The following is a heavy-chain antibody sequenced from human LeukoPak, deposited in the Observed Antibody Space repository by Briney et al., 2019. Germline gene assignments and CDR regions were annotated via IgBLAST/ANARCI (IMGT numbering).Heavy chain of an antibody. V-gene: IGHV3-21*01. CDR1: GFTFSSYS. CDR3: ARDTGGGYSSGWYPLDY. CDR2: ISSSSSYI. Sequence: GGSLRLSCAASGFTFSSYSMNWVRQAPGKGLEWVSSISSSSSYIYYADSVKGRFTISRDDAKNSLYLQMNSLRAEDTAVNYCARDTGGGYSSGWYPLDYWGQGTLVTVSS. D-gene: IGHD6-19*01. J-gene: IGHJ4*02.